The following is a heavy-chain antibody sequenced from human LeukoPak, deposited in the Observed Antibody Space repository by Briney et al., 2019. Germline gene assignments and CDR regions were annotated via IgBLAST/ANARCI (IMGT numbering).Heavy chain of an antibody. CDR3: ARNLGIAAAGRNAFDI. V-gene: IGHV3-21*01. Sequence: PGGSLRLSCAASGFTFSSYSMNWVRQAPGKGLEWVSSISSSSSYIYYAGSVKGRFTISRDNAKNSLYLQMNSLRAEDTAVYYCARNLGIAAAGRNAFDIWGQGTMVTVSS. J-gene: IGHJ3*02. CDR2: ISSSSSYI. D-gene: IGHD6-13*01. CDR1: GFTFSSYS.